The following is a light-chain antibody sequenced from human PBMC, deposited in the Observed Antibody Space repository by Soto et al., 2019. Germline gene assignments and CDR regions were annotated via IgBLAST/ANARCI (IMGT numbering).Light chain of an antibody. CDR2: GNS. CDR1: MRDVGAYNL. Sequence: QSVLTQPASVSGSAGQSITISCSGTMRDVGAYNLVSWYQQHPGTAPKLIIYGNSNRPSGVPDRFSGSKSGTSASLAITGLQAEDEADYYCQSYDSSLSGYVFGTGTKLTVL. V-gene: IGLV1-40*01. J-gene: IGLJ1*01. CDR3: QSYDSSLSGYV.